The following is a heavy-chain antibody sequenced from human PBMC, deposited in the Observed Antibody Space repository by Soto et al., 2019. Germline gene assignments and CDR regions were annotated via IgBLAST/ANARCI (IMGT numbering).Heavy chain of an antibody. V-gene: IGHV4-39*01. CDR1: GGSLSSSSYY. D-gene: IGHD3-16*02. CDR2: IYYSGST. Sequence: PSETLSLTCTVSGGSLSSSSYYWGWIRQPPGKGLEWIGSIYYSGSTYYNPSLKSRVTISVDTSKNQFSLKLSSVTAADTAVYYCASGTCGWGSYPNWYFELWGRGTLVTVS. CDR3: ASGTCGWGSYPNWYFEL. J-gene: IGHJ2*01.